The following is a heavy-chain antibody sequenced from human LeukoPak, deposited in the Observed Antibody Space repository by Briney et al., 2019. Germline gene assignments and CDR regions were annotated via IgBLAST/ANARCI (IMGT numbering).Heavy chain of an antibody. V-gene: IGHV3-21*01. CDR2: ISSSSSYI. Sequence: GGSLRLSCATSGFTFSNYSMNWVRQAPGKGLEWVSSISSSSSYIYYADSVKGRFTISRDNAKNSLYLQMNSLRAEDTAVYYCARVKAPWTHQDYYYYGMDVWGQGTTVTVSS. D-gene: IGHD1-1*01. CDR1: GFTFSNYS. CDR3: ARVKAPWTHQDYYYYGMDV. J-gene: IGHJ6*02.